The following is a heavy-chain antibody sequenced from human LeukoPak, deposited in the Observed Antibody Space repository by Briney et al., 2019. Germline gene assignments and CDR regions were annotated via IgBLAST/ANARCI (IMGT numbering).Heavy chain of an antibody. CDR3: ARVIVGEGEVGY. J-gene: IGHJ4*02. D-gene: IGHD1-26*01. Sequence: ASVKLSCKASGYTFTSYGISCGRQAPGQGLGWRGWISAYNGNTNYAQKLQGRVTMTTDTSTSTAYMELRRLRSGHTAVYSGARVIVGEGEVGYSGQGTLVTVSS. V-gene: IGHV1-18*01. CDR1: GYTFTSYG. CDR2: ISAYNGNT.